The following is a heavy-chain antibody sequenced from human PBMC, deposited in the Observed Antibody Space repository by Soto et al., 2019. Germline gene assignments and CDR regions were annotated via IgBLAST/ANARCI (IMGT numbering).Heavy chain of an antibody. D-gene: IGHD6-13*01. CDR1: GLTISSASYY. CDR3: ARYRTSGSWSKFDY. V-gene: IGHV4-31*03. J-gene: IGHJ4*02. CDR2: IYYNGST. Sequence: QVLLQESGPGLTKPSQTLSLTCTVSGLTISSASYYWSWIRQHPGKGLEWVGNIYYNGSTYYSPSLKSRVTLWVDTSKNQFSLRLTSVTAADTAVYYCARYRTSGSWSKFDYWGQGTLVTVSS.